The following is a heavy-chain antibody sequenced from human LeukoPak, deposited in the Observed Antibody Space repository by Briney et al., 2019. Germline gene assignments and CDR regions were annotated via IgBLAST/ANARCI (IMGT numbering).Heavy chain of an antibody. CDR2: ISGGGGTT. Sequence: GGSLSFPCAAPGFTFSNYARSWVRQAPGKGLEWVSGISGGGGTTYYADSVKGRFTISRDNSKNTLYLQMHSLRAEDTAVYYCAKDRVYYFDSSGYSCDYWGQGSLVTVSS. CDR1: GFTFSNYA. D-gene: IGHD3-22*01. CDR3: AKDRVYYFDSSGYSCDY. V-gene: IGHV3-23*01. J-gene: IGHJ4*02.